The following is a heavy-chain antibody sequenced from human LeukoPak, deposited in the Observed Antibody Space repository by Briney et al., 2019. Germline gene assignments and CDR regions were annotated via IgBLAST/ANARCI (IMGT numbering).Heavy chain of an antibody. J-gene: IGHJ5*02. CDR2: IYHSGTT. V-gene: IGHV4-38-2*02. D-gene: IGHD6-19*01. CDR3: ARDSSGYYWFDP. Sequence: SETLSLTCTVSGYSFSSGYFWGWIRQPPGQGLEWIGSIYHSGTTYYNPSLTSRVTISVDTSTNQFSLELSSVTAADTAVYYCARDSSGYYWFDPWGQGALVTVSS. CDR1: GYSFSSGYF.